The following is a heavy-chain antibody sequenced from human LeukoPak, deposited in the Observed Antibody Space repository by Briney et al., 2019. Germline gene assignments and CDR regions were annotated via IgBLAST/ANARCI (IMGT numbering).Heavy chain of an antibody. Sequence: SETLSLTCAVSGGSISSSNWWSWVRQPPGQGLEWIGEIFYSGSINYNPSLKSRVTLSLDKSKNQFSLQLSSVTAADTAMYYCAKTHSHFPPYFDYWGQGTLVIVSS. D-gene: IGHD4-11*01. CDR3: AKTHSHFPPYFDY. J-gene: IGHJ4*02. CDR1: GGSISSSNW. V-gene: IGHV4-4*02. CDR2: IFYSGSI.